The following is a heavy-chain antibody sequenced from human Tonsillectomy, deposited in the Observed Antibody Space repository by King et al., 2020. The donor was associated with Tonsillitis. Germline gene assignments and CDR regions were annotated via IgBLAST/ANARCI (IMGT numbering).Heavy chain of an antibody. CDR3: EMSLAARWDYYGMDV. J-gene: IGHJ6*02. V-gene: IGHV1-2*02. CDR2: INPNSGGT. CDR1: GYTFTGYY. Sequence: QLVQSGAEVKKPGASVKVSCKASGYTFTGYYIHWVRQAPGQGLEWMGWINPNSGGTNYAQKFQGRVTMTRDTSISTAYMELSRLRSDDTAVYYCEMSLAARWDYYGMDVWGQGTTVTVSS. D-gene: IGHD6-6*01.